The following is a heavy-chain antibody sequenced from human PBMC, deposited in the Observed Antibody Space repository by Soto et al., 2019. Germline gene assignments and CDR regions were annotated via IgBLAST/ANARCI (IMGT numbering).Heavy chain of an antibody. CDR3: AREDTAMAPGRYYYGMDV. V-gene: IGHV1-18*04. J-gene: IGHJ6*02. Sequence: ASVNVSCKGSCYTFTSYGISWVRQAPVQVLEWMGWISAYNGNTNYAQKLQGRVTMTTDTSTSTAYMELRSLRSDDTAVYYCAREDTAMAPGRYYYGMDVWGQGTTVTVSS. CDR2: ISAYNGNT. D-gene: IGHD5-18*01. CDR1: CYTFTSYG.